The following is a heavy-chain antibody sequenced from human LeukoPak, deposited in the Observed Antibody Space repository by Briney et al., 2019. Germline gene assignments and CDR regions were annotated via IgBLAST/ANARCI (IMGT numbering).Heavy chain of an antibody. Sequence: SETLSLTCTVSGGSISSGSYYWRWIRQPAGKGLEWIGRIYTSGSTNYNPSLKSRVTISVDTSKNQFSLKLSSVTAADTAVYYCARGFYFDYWGQGTLVTVSS. D-gene: IGHD3-3*01. CDR3: ARGFYFDY. CDR1: GGSISSGSYY. J-gene: IGHJ4*02. V-gene: IGHV4-61*02. CDR2: IYTSGST.